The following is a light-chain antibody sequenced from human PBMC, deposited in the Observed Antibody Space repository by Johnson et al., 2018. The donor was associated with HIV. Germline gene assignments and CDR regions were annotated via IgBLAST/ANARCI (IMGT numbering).Light chain of an antibody. CDR2: DND. Sequence: QSALTQPPSVSAAAGQKVTISCSGTSSNIGNNYVSWYQHLPGTAPKVLIYDNDKRPSGIPDRFSGSKSGTSATLAITGLQTGDEADYYCGAWDSSLSAYVFGTGTQVTVL. J-gene: IGLJ1*01. V-gene: IGLV1-51*01. CDR1: SSNIGNNY. CDR3: GAWDSSLSAYV.